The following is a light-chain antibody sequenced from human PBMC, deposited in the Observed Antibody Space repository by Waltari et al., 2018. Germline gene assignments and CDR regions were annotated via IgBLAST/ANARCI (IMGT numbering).Light chain of an antibody. Sequence: IQLTQSPSFLSASVGDRVTITCRASQGLTTYLAWYQQKPGKAPKLLIYAASTLRTGVPSRFSGSGSGTEFTLTISSLQPEDFATYYCQQLYGFPFTFGPGTKVDIK. V-gene: IGKV1-9*01. J-gene: IGKJ3*01. CDR1: QGLTTY. CDR3: QQLYGFPFT. CDR2: AAS.